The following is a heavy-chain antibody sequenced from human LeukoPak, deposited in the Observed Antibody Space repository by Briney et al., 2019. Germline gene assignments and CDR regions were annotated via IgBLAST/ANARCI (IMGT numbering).Heavy chain of an antibody. J-gene: IGHJ6*03. CDR2: IKQDGSEK. V-gene: IGHV3-7*03. D-gene: IGHD3-3*01. CDR1: GFTFSSYW. CDR3: ARSGYPHFYYYMDV. Sequence: GGSLRLSCAASGFTFSSYWMSWVRQAPGKGLEWVANIKQDGSEKYYVDSVKGRFTISRDNAKNSLYLQMNSLRAEDTAVYYCARSGYPHFYYYMDVWGKGTTVTVSS.